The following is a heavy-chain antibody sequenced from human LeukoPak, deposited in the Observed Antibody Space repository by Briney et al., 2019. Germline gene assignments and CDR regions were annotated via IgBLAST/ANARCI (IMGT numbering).Heavy chain of an antibody. Sequence: ASVKVSCTASGYTFTGYFMHWVRQAPGQGLEWMGWINPNSGGTNYAQKFQGRVTMTRDTSISTAYMELSRLRSDDTAVYYCARAVAAAKDPSDYWGQGTLVTVSS. V-gene: IGHV1-2*02. D-gene: IGHD6-13*01. CDR3: ARAVAAAKDPSDY. CDR2: INPNSGGT. CDR1: GYTFTGYF. J-gene: IGHJ4*02.